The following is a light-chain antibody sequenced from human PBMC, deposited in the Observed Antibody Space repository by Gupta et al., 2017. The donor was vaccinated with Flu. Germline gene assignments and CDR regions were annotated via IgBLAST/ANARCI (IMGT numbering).Light chain of an antibody. V-gene: IGLV3-1*01. J-gene: IGLJ2*01. Sequence: SYDLTQPPSVSVSPGQTASITCSGDDLDNKYVCWYQQKPGQSPVLVVYQDIKRPSGIPERFSGSNSGDTATLTISGTQAMDEAEYFCQAWDGITVVFGGGTKLTVL. CDR1: DLDNKY. CDR2: QDI. CDR3: QAWDGITVV.